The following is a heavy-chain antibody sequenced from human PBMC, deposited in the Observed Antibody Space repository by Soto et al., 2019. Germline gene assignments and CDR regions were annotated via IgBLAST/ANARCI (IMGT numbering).Heavy chain of an antibody. V-gene: IGHV3-74*01. Sequence: EVQLVESGGGLVQPGGSLRLSCAASGFTFSSYWMHWVRQAPGKGLVWVSRINSDGSSTSYADSVKGRFTISRDNAKNTLYLQMNSLRAEDTAVYYCARTYGDGPIPYYYYGMDVWGQGTTVTVSS. J-gene: IGHJ6*02. CDR2: INSDGSST. CDR3: ARTYGDGPIPYYYYGMDV. D-gene: IGHD7-27*01. CDR1: GFTFSSYW.